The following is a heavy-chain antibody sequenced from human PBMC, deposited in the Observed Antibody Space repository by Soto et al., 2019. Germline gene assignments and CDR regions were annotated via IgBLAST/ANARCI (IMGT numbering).Heavy chain of an antibody. CDR1: GFTFSDFY. CDR3: ARIWGGGGYALY. Sequence: QVQLVESGGGLVKPGGSLRLSCAASGFTFSDFYMSWIRQAPGKGLEWISYISSSGTTTYYTDSVKGRFTISRDNAKNSLYLQMNTLRGEDTAVYYCARIWGGGGYALYWGQGTLVTVSS. J-gene: IGHJ4*02. CDR2: ISSSGTTT. V-gene: IGHV3-11*01. D-gene: IGHD2-8*01.